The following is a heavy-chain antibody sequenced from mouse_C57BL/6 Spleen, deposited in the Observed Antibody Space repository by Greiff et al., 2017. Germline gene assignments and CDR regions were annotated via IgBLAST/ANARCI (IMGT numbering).Heavy chain of an antibody. J-gene: IGHJ4*01. CDR2: IHPNSGST. CDR3: ARNPSFYGSSSYAMDY. V-gene: IGHV1-64*01. Sequence: VKLQQPGAELVKPGASVKLSCKASGYTFTSYWMHWVKQRPGQGLEWIGMIHPNSGSTNYNEKFKSKATLTVDKSSSTAYMQLSSLTSEDSAVYYCARNPSFYGSSSYAMDYWGQGTSVTVSS. D-gene: IGHD1-1*01. CDR1: GYTFTSYW.